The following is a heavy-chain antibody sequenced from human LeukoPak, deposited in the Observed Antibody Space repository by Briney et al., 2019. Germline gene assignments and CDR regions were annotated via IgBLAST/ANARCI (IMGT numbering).Heavy chain of an antibody. Sequence: SVKVSCKASGGTFSSYAISWVRQAPGQGLEWMGGIIPIFGTANHAQKFQGRVTITTDESTSTAYMELSSLRSEDTAVYYCARGYDSSGSSFDYWGQGTLVTVSS. CDR2: IIPIFGTA. CDR3: ARGYDSSGSSFDY. D-gene: IGHD3-22*01. V-gene: IGHV1-69*05. CDR1: GGTFSSYA. J-gene: IGHJ4*02.